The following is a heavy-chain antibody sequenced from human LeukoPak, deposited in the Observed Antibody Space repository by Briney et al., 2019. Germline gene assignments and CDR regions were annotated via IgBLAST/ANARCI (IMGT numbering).Heavy chain of an antibody. D-gene: IGHD1-26*01. CDR3: ARGTRVSGSYYGLDY. CDR1: GYTFTSYG. Sequence: ASVKVSCKASGYTFTSYGISWVRQAPGQGLEWMGWISAYNGNTNYAHKLQGRVTLTTDPSRSTAYMELRSLRSEDTDVYYCARGTRVSGSYYGLDYWGEGTLVTVSS. J-gene: IGHJ4*02. CDR2: ISAYNGNT. V-gene: IGHV1-18*01.